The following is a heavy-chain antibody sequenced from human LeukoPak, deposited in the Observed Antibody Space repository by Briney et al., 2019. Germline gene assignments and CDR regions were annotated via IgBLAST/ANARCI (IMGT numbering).Heavy chain of an antibody. D-gene: IGHD3-10*01. J-gene: IGHJ3*02. V-gene: IGHV1-46*01. CDR3: ARVRDDAFDI. CDR1: GYSFTRYY. CDR2: VNPSGGST. Sequence: ASVKVSCKASGYSFTRYYIHWVRQAPGQGLEWMGIVNPSGGSTTYAQKFQGRVTMTRDTSTSTVYMELSSLRPEDTAVYYCARVRDDAFDIWGQGTMVTVSS.